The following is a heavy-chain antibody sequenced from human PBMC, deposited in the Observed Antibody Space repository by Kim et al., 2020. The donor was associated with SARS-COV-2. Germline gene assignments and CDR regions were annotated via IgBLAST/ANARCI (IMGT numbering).Heavy chain of an antibody. V-gene: IGHV3-33*01. CDR3: ARAPQRGPGDWFDP. J-gene: IGHJ5*02. Sequence: GGSLRLSCVASGFRSYGMHWVRQAPGKGMEWVARICNDGSNEEYVYSVRGRFTISRDNSRDTVYLEMNSLRVEDTAIYYCARAPQRGPGDWFDPWGQGTLVTVSS. D-gene: IGHD7-27*01. CDR2: ICNDGSNE. CDR1: GFRSYG.